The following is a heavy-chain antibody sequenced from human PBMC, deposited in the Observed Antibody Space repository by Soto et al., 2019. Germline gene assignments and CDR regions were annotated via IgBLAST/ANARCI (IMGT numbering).Heavy chain of an antibody. CDR3: VRDRFGSWTFDY. CDR2: IHPTDGST. V-gene: IGHV1-46*01. CDR1: GYNFASNH. D-gene: IGHD6-13*01. Sequence: QVQLVQSGAEVKEPGASEKVSCKASGYNFASNHMHWVRQIPGQGLEWMGIIHPTDGSTSYAQRFRGRITLTRDAPTNTDYMELRGLTSEDTAVYYCVRDRFGSWTFDYWGQGTLLTVSS. J-gene: IGHJ4*02.